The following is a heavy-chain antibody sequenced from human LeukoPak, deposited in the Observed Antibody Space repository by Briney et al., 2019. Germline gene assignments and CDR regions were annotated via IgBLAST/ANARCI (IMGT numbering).Heavy chain of an antibody. CDR3: ARGSGYSGNEMDY. V-gene: IGHV4-59*01. D-gene: IGHD5-12*01. Sequence: SETLSLTCTVSGGSNSSYYWSWIRQHPGKGLEWIGYIYYSGSTNYNPSLKSRVTISVDTSKNQFSLKLSSVTAADTAVYYCARGSGYSGNEMDYWGQGTLVTVSS. CDR1: GGSNSSYY. CDR2: IYYSGST. J-gene: IGHJ4*02.